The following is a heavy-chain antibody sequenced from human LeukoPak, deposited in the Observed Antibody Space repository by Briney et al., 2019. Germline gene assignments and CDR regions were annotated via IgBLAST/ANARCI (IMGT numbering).Heavy chain of an antibody. CDR1: GGSISSSSYY. D-gene: IGHD3-9*01. Sequence: SETLSLTCTVSGGSISSSSYYWGWFRQPPGKGLEWIGEINHSGSTNYNPSLKSRVTISVDTSKNQFSLKLSSVTAADTAVYYCARGYYDILTGQAPFDYWGQGTLVTVSS. J-gene: IGHJ4*02. V-gene: IGHV4-39*07. CDR2: INHSGST. CDR3: ARGYYDILTGQAPFDY.